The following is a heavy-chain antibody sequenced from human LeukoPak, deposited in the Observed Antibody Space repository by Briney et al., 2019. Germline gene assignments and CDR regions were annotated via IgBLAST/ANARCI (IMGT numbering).Heavy chain of an antibody. CDR1: GDSVSSNSAA. J-gene: IGHJ6*03. D-gene: IGHD6-19*01. CDR3: ASRRGDVLRGIAVDPYYYYYMDV. CDR2: TYYRSKWYN. Sequence: SQTLSLTCAISGDSVSSNSAAWNWIRQSPSRGLEWLGRTYYRSKWYNDYAVSVKSRITINPDTSKNQFSLQLNSVTPEDTAVYYCASRRGDVLRGIAVDPYYYYYMDVWGKGTTVTVSS. V-gene: IGHV6-1*01.